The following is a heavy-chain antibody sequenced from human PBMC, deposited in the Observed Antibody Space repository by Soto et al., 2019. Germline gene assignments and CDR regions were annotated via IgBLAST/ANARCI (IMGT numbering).Heavy chain of an antibody. Sequence: ASVKVSCKASGYTFTSYGISWVRQAPGQGLEWMGWISAYNGNTNYAQKLQGRVTMTTDTSTSTAYMELRSLRSDDTAVYYCARARPSSSTPDFDYWGQGTLVTVSS. V-gene: IGHV1-18*01. J-gene: IGHJ4*02. D-gene: IGHD6-6*01. CDR2: ISAYNGNT. CDR3: ARARPSSSTPDFDY. CDR1: GYTFTSYG.